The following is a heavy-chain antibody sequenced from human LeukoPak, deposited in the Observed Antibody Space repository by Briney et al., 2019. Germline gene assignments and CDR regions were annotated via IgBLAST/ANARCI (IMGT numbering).Heavy chain of an antibody. CDR3: ARGAWWGFDY. J-gene: IGHJ4*02. Sequence: GGSLRLSCAASGFTFTSYWMSWVRQAPGKGLEWVATINQYGSEIYYVDSVKGRFTISRDNSKNSLYLQMNSLKAEDTAVYYCARGAWWGFDYWGQGTLVTVSS. D-gene: IGHD2-15*01. V-gene: IGHV3-7*04. CDR2: INQYGSEI. CDR1: GFTFTSYW.